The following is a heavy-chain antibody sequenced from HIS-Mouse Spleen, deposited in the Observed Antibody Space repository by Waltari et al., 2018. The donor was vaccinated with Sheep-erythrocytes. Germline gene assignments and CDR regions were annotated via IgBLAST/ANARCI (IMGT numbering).Heavy chain of an antibody. CDR1: GGSISSSSYY. J-gene: IGHJ4*02. CDR2: IYYSGST. D-gene: IGHD7-27*01. Sequence: QLQLQESGPGLVKPSETLSLTCTVSGGSISSSSYYWGWIRQPPGTGLEWIGYIYYSGSTYYNPSLKSRVTISVDTSKNQFALKLSSVTAADTAVYYCARALANWGSSFDYWGQGTLVTVSS. V-gene: IGHV4-30-4*08. CDR3: ARALANWGSSFDY.